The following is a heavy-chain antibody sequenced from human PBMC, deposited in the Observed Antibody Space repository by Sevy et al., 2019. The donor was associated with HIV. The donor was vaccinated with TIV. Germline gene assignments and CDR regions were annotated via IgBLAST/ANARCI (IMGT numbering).Heavy chain of an antibody. D-gene: IGHD3-3*01. CDR1: GGSISSYY. J-gene: IGHJ5*02. V-gene: IGHV4-59*13. Sequence: SETLSLTCTVSGGSISSYYWSWIRQPPGKGLEWIGYIYYSGSTNYNPSLKSRVTISVDTSKNQLSLKLSSVTPADTAVYYCARSGFLEWPGSFRGPRNWFDPWGQGTLVTVSS. CDR3: ARSGFLEWPGSFRGPRNWFDP. CDR2: IYYSGST.